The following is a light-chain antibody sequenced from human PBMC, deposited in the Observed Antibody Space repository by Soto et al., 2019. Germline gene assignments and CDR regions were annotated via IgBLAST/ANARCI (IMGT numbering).Light chain of an antibody. V-gene: IGLV2-23*01. CDR2: EGT. CDR3: CSYAGLSAWV. Sequence: QSALTQPASVSGSPGQSITISCTGTSSDVGSYNLVSWYQQHPGNAPKLMIYEGTKRPSGISNRFSGSKSGNTASLTISGLQAEYEADYYCCSYAGLSAWVFGGGTKLTVL. CDR1: SSDVGSYNL. J-gene: IGLJ3*02.